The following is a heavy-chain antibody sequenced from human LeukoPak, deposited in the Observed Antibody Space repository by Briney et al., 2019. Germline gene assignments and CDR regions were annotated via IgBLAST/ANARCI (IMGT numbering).Heavy chain of an antibody. CDR1: GGSISSGSCY. CDR2: IYTAGST. D-gene: IGHD5-18*01. V-gene: IGHV4-61*02. Sequence: SETLSLTCTVSGGSISSGSCYWSWIRQPAGKGLEWIGRIYTAGSTDYNPSLKGLITMSIDTSKNQVSLKLSSVTAADTAVYYCARDRENTATMEFDYWGQGTLVTVSS. CDR3: ARDRENTATMEFDY. J-gene: IGHJ4*02.